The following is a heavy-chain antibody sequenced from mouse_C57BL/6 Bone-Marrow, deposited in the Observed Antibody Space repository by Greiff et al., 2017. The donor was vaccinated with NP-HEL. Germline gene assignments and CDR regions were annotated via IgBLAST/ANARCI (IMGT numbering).Heavy chain of an antibody. D-gene: IGHD2-12*01. V-gene: IGHV5-6*01. CDR2: ISSGGSYT. J-gene: IGHJ4*01. CDR3: ARCYNYAMDY. Sequence: EVKLMESGGDLVKPGGSLKLSCAASGFTFSSYGMSWVRQTPDKRLEWVATISSGGSYTYYPDSVKGRFTISRDNAKNTLYLQMSSLKSEDTAMYYCARCYNYAMDYWGQGTSVTVSS. CDR1: GFTFSSYG.